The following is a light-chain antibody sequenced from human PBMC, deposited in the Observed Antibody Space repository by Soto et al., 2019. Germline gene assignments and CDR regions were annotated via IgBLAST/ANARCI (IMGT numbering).Light chain of an antibody. CDR1: SSDVGGYNY. Sequence: QSALTQPRSVSGSPGQSVTISCTGTSSDVGGYNYVSWYQQHPGKAPKLMIYDVSKRPSGVPDRFSGSKSGNTASLTISGLQAEYEPDYYCCSYAGSYTHVFGTGTKVTVL. J-gene: IGLJ1*01. V-gene: IGLV2-11*01. CDR2: DVS. CDR3: CSYAGSYTHV.